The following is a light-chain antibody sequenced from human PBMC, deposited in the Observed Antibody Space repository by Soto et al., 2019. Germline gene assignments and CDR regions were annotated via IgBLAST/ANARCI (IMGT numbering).Light chain of an antibody. Sequence: DIVMTQSPATLSVSPGGRATLSCMASQSVSSNLAWYQQKPGQAPRLLIYDASNRATGIPARFSGSGSGTDFTLTISSLEPEDFAVYYCQQRSNWPPEINCGQGTRREIK. CDR2: DAS. V-gene: IGKV3-11*01. CDR1: QSVSSN. J-gene: IGKJ5*01. CDR3: QQRSNWPPEIN.